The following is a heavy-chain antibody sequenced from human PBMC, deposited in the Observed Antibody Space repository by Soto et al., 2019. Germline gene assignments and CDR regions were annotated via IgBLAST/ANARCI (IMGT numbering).Heavy chain of an antibody. D-gene: IGHD3-10*01. Sequence: EVQLVETGGGLIQPGGSLRLSCAASGFTVSSNYMSWVRQAPGKGLEWVSVIYSGGSTYYADSVKGRFTISRDNSKNTLNLQMNSLRAEDTAVYYCARGRAGSYYYYGMDVWGQGTTVTVSS. CDR2: IYSGGST. V-gene: IGHV3-53*02. J-gene: IGHJ6*02. CDR1: GFTVSSNY. CDR3: ARGRAGSYYYYGMDV.